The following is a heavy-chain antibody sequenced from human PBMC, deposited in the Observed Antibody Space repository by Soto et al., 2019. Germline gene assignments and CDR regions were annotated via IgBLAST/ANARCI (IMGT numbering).Heavy chain of an antibody. CDR1: GFTFSSYA. D-gene: IGHD4-17*01. CDR2: ISYDGSNK. J-gene: IGHJ5*02. V-gene: IGHV3-30-3*01. CDR3: ARDPYGDYDNWFEP. Sequence: QVQLVESGGGVVQPGRSLRLSCAASGFTFSSYAMHWVRQAPGKGLEWVAVISYDGSNKYYADSVKGRFTISRDKSKNPVYLEMNKLRAEDTAVYYCARDPYGDYDNWFEPWGQGTLVTVSS.